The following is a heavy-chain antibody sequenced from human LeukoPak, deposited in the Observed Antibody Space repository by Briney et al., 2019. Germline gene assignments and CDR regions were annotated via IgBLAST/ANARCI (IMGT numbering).Heavy chain of an antibody. CDR3: AKDRTIGDSGDGIFAY. V-gene: IGHV3-23*01. CDR1: GFTFSSYA. D-gene: IGHD4-17*01. Sequence: GGSLRLSCAGSGFTFSSYAMSWVRQAPGKALEWVLAISGSGGSTYYADSVKGRFTISRDNSKNTLYLQMNSLRAEDTAVYYCAKDRTIGDSGDGIFAYWGQWTLVTVSS. J-gene: IGHJ4*02. CDR2: ISGSGGST.